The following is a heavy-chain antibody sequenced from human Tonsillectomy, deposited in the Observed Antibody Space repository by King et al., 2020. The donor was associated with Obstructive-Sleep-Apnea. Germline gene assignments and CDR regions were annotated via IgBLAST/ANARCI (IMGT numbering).Heavy chain of an antibody. Sequence: VQLVQSGAEVKKPGESLKISCKSSGYIFITYWIGWVRHMPGKGLELMAIIYPCDSDPTYSPSFQGQVTISANKSISTAYLRWSSLKASDTAMYYCARHGYGGDSDAFDIWGQGTMVTVSS. V-gene: IGHV5-51*01. CDR2: IYPCDSDP. J-gene: IGHJ3*02. CDR3: ARHGYGGDSDAFDI. D-gene: IGHD4-23*01. CDR1: GYIFITYW.